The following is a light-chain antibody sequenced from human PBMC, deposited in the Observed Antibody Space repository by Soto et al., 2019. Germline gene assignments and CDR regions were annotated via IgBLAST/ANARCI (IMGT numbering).Light chain of an antibody. CDR1: QGISSY. CDR2: AAS. V-gene: IGKV1-9*01. CDR3: QQLNSYPPT. J-gene: IGKJ3*01. Sequence: DIQLTQSPSFLSASVGDRVTITCRASQGISSYLAWYQQKPGKAPKLLIYAASTLQSGVPSRFSGSGSGNEFTLTISSLQPEDFATYYCQQLNSYPPTFGPGTKVDI.